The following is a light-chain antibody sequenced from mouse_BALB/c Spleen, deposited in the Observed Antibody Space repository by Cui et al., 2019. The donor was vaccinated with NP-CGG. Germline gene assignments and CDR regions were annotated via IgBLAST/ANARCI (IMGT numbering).Light chain of an antibody. CDR2: GTN. V-gene: IGLV1*01. J-gene: IGLJ1*01. Sequence: QAVVTQESALTLSPGETVTLTCRSSIGAVTTSNYANWVQEKPDHLFTGLIGGTNNRAPGVSARFSGSLIGDKAVLTITGAQTEDEAIYFCALWYSNHWVFGGGTELTVL. CDR1: IGAVTTSNY. CDR3: ALWYSNHWV.